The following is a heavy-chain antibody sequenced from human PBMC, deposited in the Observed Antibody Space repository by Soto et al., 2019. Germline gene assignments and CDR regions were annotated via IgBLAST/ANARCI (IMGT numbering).Heavy chain of an antibody. CDR3: TTYSTQTFCDGGPCYSVQTNIHDS. CDR1: GFSFSNVW. V-gene: IGHV3-15*01. Sequence: EVQLVESGGGLVKPGGSLTLSCAASGFSFSNVWMSWVREAPGKGLEWVGHIKSKYVGGTTDYTAPVKGRFTISRDDSNDTLFLQMNSLKTEDTAVYYCTTYSTQTFCDGGPCYSVQTNIHDSWGQGILVTVSS. J-gene: IGHJ4*02. D-gene: IGHD2-15*01. CDR2: IKSKYVGGTT.